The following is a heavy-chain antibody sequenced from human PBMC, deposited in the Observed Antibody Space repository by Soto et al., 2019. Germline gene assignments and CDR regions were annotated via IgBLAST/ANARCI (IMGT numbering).Heavy chain of an antibody. J-gene: IGHJ4*02. V-gene: IGHV1-18*01. CDR1: GYTFTSYG. Sequence: ASVKVSCKASGYTFTSYGISWVRQAPGQGLEWMGWISAYNGNTNYAQKLQGRVTMTTDTSTSTAYMELRSLRSDDTAVYYCARGSIAAAGMENGVFDYWGQGTLVTVSS. CDR2: ISAYNGNT. CDR3: ARGSIAAAGMENGVFDY. D-gene: IGHD6-13*01.